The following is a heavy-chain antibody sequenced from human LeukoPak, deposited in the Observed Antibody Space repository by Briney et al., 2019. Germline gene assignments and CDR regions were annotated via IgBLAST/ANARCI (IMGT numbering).Heavy chain of an antibody. J-gene: IGHJ4*02. CDR1: GFTFSSHA. Sequence: GGSLRLSCAASGFTFSSHAMSWVRQAPGKGLEWVSAISGSGGSTYYADSVKGRFTISRDNSKNTLYLQMNSLRAEDTAVYYCAKQAYDSSGYYYVPKEYSDYWGQGTLVTVSS. CDR2: ISGSGGST. CDR3: AKQAYDSSGYYYVPKEYSDY. D-gene: IGHD3-22*01. V-gene: IGHV3-23*01.